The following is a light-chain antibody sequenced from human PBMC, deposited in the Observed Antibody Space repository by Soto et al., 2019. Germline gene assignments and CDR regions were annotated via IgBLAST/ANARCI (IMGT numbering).Light chain of an antibody. Sequence: DIQLTQSPSFLSASVGDRVTITCRASLGISTYLAWYQQKPGKAPNLLIYAASTLQSGVPSRFSGSGSGTEFTLTISSLQPEDFATYYCQQVNTYTFGPGNKVDIK. V-gene: IGKV1-9*01. CDR2: AAS. CDR3: QQVNTYT. CDR1: LGISTY. J-gene: IGKJ3*01.